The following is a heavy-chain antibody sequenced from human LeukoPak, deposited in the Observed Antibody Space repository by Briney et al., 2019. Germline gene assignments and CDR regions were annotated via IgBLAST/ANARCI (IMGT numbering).Heavy chain of an antibody. CDR2: INYEGSTA. CDR3: AREPGIAVAGYYYYYMDV. Sequence: GALRLSCAASGITLSNYWMHWVRQVPGKGLVWVSRINYEGSTASYADSVKGRFTISRDNAKNSLYLQMNSLRAEDTALYYCAREPGIAVAGYYYYYMDVWGKGTTVTVSS. CDR1: GITLSNYW. J-gene: IGHJ6*03. D-gene: IGHD6-19*01. V-gene: IGHV3-74*01.